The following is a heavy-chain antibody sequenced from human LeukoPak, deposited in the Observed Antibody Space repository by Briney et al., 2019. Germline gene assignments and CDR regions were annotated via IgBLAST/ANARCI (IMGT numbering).Heavy chain of an antibody. V-gene: IGHV3-30*04. D-gene: IGHD6-19*01. J-gene: IGHJ4*02. CDR3: ASDIAVANY. Sequence: GGSLRLSCAASGFTFSSYAMHWVRQAPGKGLEWVAVISYDGSNKYYADSVKGRFTISRDNSKNTLYLQMNSLRAEDTAVYYCASDIAVANYWGQGTLVTVSS. CDR1: GFTFSSYA. CDR2: ISYDGSNK.